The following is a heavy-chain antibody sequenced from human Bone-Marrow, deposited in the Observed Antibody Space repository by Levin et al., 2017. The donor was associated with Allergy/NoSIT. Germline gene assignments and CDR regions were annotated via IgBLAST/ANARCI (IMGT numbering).Heavy chain of an antibody. Sequence: SCAASGFTFSSYGMHWVRQAPGKGLEWVAVISYDGSNKYYADSVKGRFTISRDNSKNTLYLQMNSLRAEDTAVYYCAKGGDYYYGSGSYYNQYYFDYWGQGTLVTVSS. CDR2: ISYDGSNK. D-gene: IGHD3-10*01. J-gene: IGHJ4*02. V-gene: IGHV3-30*18. CDR3: AKGGDYYYGSGSYYNQYYFDY. CDR1: GFTFSSYG.